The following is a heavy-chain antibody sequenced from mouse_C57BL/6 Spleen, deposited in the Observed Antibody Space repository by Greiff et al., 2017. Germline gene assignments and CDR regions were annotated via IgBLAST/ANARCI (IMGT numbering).Heavy chain of an antibody. J-gene: IGHJ4*01. CDR3: ASPYYGDAMDY. D-gene: IGHD2-10*01. CDR1: GYTFTDYY. Sequence: VQLQQSGPELVKPGASVKISCKASGYTFTDYYMNWVKQSHGKSLEWIGDINPNNGGTSYNQKFKGKATLTVDKSSSTAYMELRSLTSEDSAVYYCASPYYGDAMDYWGQGTSVTVSS. V-gene: IGHV1-26*01. CDR2: INPNNGGT.